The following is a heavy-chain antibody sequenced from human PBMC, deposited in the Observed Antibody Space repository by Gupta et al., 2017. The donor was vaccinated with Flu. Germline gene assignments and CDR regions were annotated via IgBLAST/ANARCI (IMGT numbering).Heavy chain of an antibody. CDR2: ISGSSRTI. CDR1: GFTFSSYS. J-gene: IGHJ4*02. Sequence: EEQLVESGGDLVQPGGSLRLSCAASGFTFSSYSMNWVRQAPGKGLEWISYISGSSRTIYYEDSVKGRFTISRDNDRNSLYLQTNSLRAEDTAVYYCARDPDTPFLRVFDLWGQGTLVTVSS. V-gene: IGHV3-48*01. D-gene: IGHD5-18*01. CDR3: ARDPDTPFLRVFDL.